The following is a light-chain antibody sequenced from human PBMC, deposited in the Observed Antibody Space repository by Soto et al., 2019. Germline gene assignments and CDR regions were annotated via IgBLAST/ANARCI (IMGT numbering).Light chain of an antibody. J-gene: IGKJ2*01. CDR3: LQDYIYPYT. CDR2: EAS. Sequence: AIQMTQSPSSLSASVGDRVTVTCRASQDIRNNLGWLQQKPGKAPKLLIYEASTLETGVPSRFSGSGSGIHFALTISSLQPEDFATYYCLQDYIYPYTFGQGTMVEIK. CDR1: QDIRNN. V-gene: IGKV1-6*02.